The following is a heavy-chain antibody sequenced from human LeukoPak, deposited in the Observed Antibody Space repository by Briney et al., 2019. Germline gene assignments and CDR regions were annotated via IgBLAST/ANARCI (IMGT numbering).Heavy chain of an antibody. Sequence: GASVKVSCKASGGTFSSYAISWVRQAPGQGLEWMGRIIPILGIANYAQKFQGRVTITADKSTSTAYMELSSLRSEDTAVYYCARLREGYCSRTSCQGSYGMDVWGQGTTVTVSS. CDR1: GGTFSSYA. D-gene: IGHD2-2*01. J-gene: IGHJ6*02. V-gene: IGHV1-69*04. CDR3: ARLREGYCSRTSCQGSYGMDV. CDR2: IIPILGIA.